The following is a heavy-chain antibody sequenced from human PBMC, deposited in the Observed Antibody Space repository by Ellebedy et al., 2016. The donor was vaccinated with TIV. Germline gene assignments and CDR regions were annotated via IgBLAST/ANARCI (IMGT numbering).Heavy chain of an antibody. CDR1: GFTFSHYW. D-gene: IGHD3-10*01. Sequence: GESLKISCAASGFTFSHYWIAWVRQAPGKGLEWVANIDHAGSEKNYVESVKGRFTISRDNAKKSLSLQMNSLRAEDTAIYYCARYPRSGVNLDCDIWGRGTMVIVSS. CDR3: ARYPRSGVNLDCDI. CDR2: IDHAGSEK. V-gene: IGHV3-7*03. J-gene: IGHJ3*02.